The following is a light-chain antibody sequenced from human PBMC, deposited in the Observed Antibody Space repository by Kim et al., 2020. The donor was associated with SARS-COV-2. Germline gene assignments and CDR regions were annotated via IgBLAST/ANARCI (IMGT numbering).Light chain of an antibody. J-gene: IGLJ2*01. CDR1: SLRSYY. V-gene: IGLV3-19*01. CDR3: NSRDSNDNVV. CDR2: GKN. Sequence: VALGQTVRIPCQGDSLRSYYATWYQQKPGQAPIVVIYGKNNRPSGIPDRFSGSSSGNTASLTITGTQAGDEADYYCNSRDSNDNVVFGGGTQLTVL.